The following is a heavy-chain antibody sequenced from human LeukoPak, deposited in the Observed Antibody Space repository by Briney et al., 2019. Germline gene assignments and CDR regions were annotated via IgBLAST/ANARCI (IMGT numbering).Heavy chain of an antibody. D-gene: IGHD5-12*01. CDR2: IWFDGSNK. Sequence: GGSLRLSCAASGFIFGKYAMHWVRQAPGKGPEWVAVIWFDGSNKKYGDSVKGRFTISRDNPKNTLYLEMNSLRVEDTAVYYCARVRYGGYVGDYWGQGTLVTVSS. CDR3: ARVRYGGYVGDY. J-gene: IGHJ4*02. V-gene: IGHV3-33*01. CDR1: GFIFGKYA.